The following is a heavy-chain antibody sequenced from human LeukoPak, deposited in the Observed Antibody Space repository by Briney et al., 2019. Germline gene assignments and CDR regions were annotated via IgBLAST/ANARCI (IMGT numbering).Heavy chain of an antibody. CDR3: ARSRIDY. CDR1: GYTFTSYG. Sequence: SCKASGYTFTSYGISWVRQAPGKGLEWVSSISSSSSYIYYADSVKGRFTISRDNAKNSLYLQMNSLRAEDTAVYYCARSRIDYWGQGTLVTVSP. V-gene: IGHV3-21*01. CDR2: ISSSSSYI. J-gene: IGHJ4*02.